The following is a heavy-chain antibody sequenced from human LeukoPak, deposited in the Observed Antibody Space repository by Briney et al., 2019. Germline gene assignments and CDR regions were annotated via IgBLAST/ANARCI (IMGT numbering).Heavy chain of an antibody. CDR2: IYTSGST. D-gene: IGHD1-14*01. CDR3: ARGRKPGATLDY. Sequence: SETLSLTCTISGGSISSYYWSWIRQPAGKGLEWIGRIYTSGSTNYNPSLKSRVTMSVDTSKNQFSLKLSSVTAADTAVYYCARGRKPGATLDYWGQGTLVTVSS. V-gene: IGHV4-4*07. J-gene: IGHJ4*02. CDR1: GGSISSYY.